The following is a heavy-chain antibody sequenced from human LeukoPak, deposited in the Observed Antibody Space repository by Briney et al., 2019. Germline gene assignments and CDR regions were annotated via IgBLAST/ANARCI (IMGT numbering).Heavy chain of an antibody. CDR3: ASAPLDWYFDL. CDR1: GGSFSGYY. Sequence: SETLSLTCAVYGGSFSGYYWSWIRQPPGKGLEWIGEINHSGSTNYNPSLKSRVTISVDTSKNQFSLKLSSVTAADTAVYYCASAPLDWYFDLWGRGTLVTVSS. V-gene: IGHV4-34*01. J-gene: IGHJ2*01. CDR2: INHSGST.